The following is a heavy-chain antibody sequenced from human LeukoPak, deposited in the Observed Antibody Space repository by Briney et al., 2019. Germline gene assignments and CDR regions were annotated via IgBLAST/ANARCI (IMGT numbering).Heavy chain of an antibody. CDR2: ISYDGSNK. CDR3: AKDGGLYGERVY. Sequence: GRSLRLSCAASGFTFSSYGMHWVRQAPGKGLEXVAVISYDGSNKYYADSVKGRFTISRDNSKNTLYLQMNSLRAEDTAVYYCAKDGGLYGERVYWGQGTLVTVSS. D-gene: IGHD3-16*01. CDR1: GFTFSSYG. V-gene: IGHV3-30*18. J-gene: IGHJ4*02.